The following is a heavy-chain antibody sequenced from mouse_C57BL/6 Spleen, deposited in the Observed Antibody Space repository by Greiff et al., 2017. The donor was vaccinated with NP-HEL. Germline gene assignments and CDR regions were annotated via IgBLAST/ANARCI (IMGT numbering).Heavy chain of an antibody. D-gene: IGHD2-4*01. CDR3: ARYHYDYAYWYFDV. CDR1: GYSFTGYY. V-gene: IGHV1-42*01. Sequence: EVQLVESGPELVKPGASVKISCKASGYSFTGYYMNWVKQSPEKSLEWIGEINPSTGGTTYNQKFKAKATLTVDKSSSTAYMQLKSLTSEDSAVYYCARYHYDYAYWYFDVWGTGTTVTVSS. CDR2: INPSTGGT. J-gene: IGHJ1*03.